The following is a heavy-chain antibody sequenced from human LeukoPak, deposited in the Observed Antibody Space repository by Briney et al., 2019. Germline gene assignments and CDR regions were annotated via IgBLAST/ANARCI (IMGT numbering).Heavy chain of an antibody. J-gene: IGHJ4*02. D-gene: IGHD2-2*01. Sequence: SVKVSCKASGGTFSSYAISWVRQAPGQGLEWMGGIIPIFGTANYAQKFQGRVTITADESTSTAYMELSSLRSEDTAVYYCARRPVVPAASGYFDYWGQGTLVTVSS. V-gene: IGHV1-69*01. CDR2: IIPIFGTA. CDR3: ARRPVVPAASGYFDY. CDR1: GGTFSSYA.